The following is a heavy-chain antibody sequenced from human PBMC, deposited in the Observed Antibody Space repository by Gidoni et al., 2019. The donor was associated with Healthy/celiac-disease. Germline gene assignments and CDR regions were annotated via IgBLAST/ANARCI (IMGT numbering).Heavy chain of an antibody. V-gene: IGHV1-69*17. J-gene: IGHJ5*02. CDR3: ARDAGCSSTSCYWTRNNWFDP. CDR2: IIPIFGIA. CDR1: GGTFSSYA. Sequence: QVQLVQSGAEVKKPGSSVKVSCKASGGTFSSYAISWVRQAPGQGLEWMGGIIPIFGIANYAQKFQGRVTITADKSTSTAYMELSSLRSEDTAVYYCARDAGCSSTSCYWTRNNWFDPWGQGTLVTVSS. D-gene: IGHD2-2*01.